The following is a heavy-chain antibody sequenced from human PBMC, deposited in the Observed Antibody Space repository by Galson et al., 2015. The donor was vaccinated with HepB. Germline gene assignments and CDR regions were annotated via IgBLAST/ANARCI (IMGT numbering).Heavy chain of an antibody. CDR3: AGRSRGIAAAGTGAFDI. Sequence: SLRLSCAASGFTFSSYAMSWVRQAPGKGLEWVSAISGSGGSTYYADSVKGRFTISRDNSKNTLYLQMNSLRAEDTAVYYCAGRSRGIAAAGTGAFDIWGQGTMVTVSS. D-gene: IGHD6-13*01. V-gene: IGHV3-23*01. J-gene: IGHJ3*02. CDR2: ISGSGGST. CDR1: GFTFSSYA.